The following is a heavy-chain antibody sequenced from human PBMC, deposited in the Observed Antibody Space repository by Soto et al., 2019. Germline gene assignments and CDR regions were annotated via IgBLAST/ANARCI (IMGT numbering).Heavy chain of an antibody. CDR1: GFTFSSYG. J-gene: IGHJ4*02. Sequence: TGGSLRLSCAASGFTFSSYGMHWVRQAPGKGLEWVAVIWYDGSNKYYADSVKGRFTISRDNSKNTLYLQMNSLRAEDTAVYYCARPSYSSSWYSPPHLFDYWGQGTLVTVSS. CDR3: ARPSYSSSWYSPPHLFDY. V-gene: IGHV3-33*01. D-gene: IGHD6-13*01. CDR2: IWYDGSNK.